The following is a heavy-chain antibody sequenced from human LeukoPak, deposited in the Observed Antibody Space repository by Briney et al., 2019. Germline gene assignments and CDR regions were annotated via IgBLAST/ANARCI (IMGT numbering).Heavy chain of an antibody. J-gene: IGHJ4*02. CDR2: MNPNSGNT. CDR3: ARDVIGAHDFVVVPAAAPPDY. D-gene: IGHD2-2*01. Sequence: GASVKVSCKASGYTFTSYDINWVRQATGQGLEWMGWMNPNSGNTGYAQKFQGRVTMTRSTSISTAYMELSNLRSEDTAVYYCARDVIGAHDFVVVPAAAPPDYGGQGTLVTVSS. V-gene: IGHV1-8*01. CDR1: GYTFTSYD.